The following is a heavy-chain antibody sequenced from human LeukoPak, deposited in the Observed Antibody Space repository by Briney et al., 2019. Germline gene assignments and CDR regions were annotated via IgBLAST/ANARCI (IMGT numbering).Heavy chain of an antibody. CDR1: GFTFSDYF. CDR2: ISSSSDNT. J-gene: IGHJ4*02. D-gene: IGHD3-10*01. Sequence: PGGSLRLSCAASGFTFSDYFMTWIRQAPGKGLEWVSFISSSSDNTKYADSVKGRFTISRDKSKNTLYLQMNSLRAEDTAVYYCAGVMVRGAWNYWGQGTLVTVSS. V-gene: IGHV3-11*06. CDR3: AGVMVRGAWNY.